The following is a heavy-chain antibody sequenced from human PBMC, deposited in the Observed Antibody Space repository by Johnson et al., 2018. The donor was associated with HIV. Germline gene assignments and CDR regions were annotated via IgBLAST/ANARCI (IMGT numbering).Heavy chain of an antibody. Sequence: QVQVVESGGGVVQPGRSLRLSCAASGFTFSSYGMHWVRQVPGKGLEWVAVISYDGSNKYYADSVKGRFTISRDNYKNTFYLQMNSLRAEDTAVYYCAKDLGGGSSSLPGIWGQGTMVTVSS. CDR3: AKDLGGGSSSLPGI. CDR2: ISYDGSNK. V-gene: IGHV3-30*18. D-gene: IGHD6-6*01. CDR1: GFTFSSYG. J-gene: IGHJ3*02.